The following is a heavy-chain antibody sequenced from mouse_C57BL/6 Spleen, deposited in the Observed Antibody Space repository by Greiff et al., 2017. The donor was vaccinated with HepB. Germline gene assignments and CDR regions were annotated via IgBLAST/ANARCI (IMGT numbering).Heavy chain of an antibody. CDR2: INPNNGGT. CDR3: ARGRDGYSEGYYFDY. J-gene: IGHJ2*01. D-gene: IGHD2-3*01. V-gene: IGHV1-26*01. CDR1: GYTFTDYY. Sequence: EVQLQQSGPELVKPGASVKISCKASGYTFTDYYMNWVKQSHGKSLEWIGDINPNNGGTSYNQKFKGKATLTVDKSSSTAYMELRSLTSEDSSVYYCARGRDGYSEGYYFDYWGQGTTLTVSS.